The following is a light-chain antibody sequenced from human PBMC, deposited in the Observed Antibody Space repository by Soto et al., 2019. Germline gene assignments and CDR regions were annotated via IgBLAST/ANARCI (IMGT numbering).Light chain of an antibody. Sequence: DVVMTQSPLSLPVTLGQPASISCRSSQSLVYSDGNTFLRWFHQRPGQSPRRLIYKVSNRDSGVPDRFSGRGSGAAFTLKNSRVEAEDAGVYYCIQGTHWPPIFGPGTKVEIK. J-gene: IGKJ3*01. V-gene: IGKV2-30*01. CDR1: QSLVYSDGNTF. CDR2: KVS. CDR3: IQGTHWPPI.